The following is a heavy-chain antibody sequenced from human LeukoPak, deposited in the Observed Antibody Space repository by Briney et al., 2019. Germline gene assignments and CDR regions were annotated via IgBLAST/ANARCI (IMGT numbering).Heavy chain of an antibody. D-gene: IGHD1-14*01. J-gene: IGHJ6*03. Sequence: SETLSLTCTVSGGSISSSSYYWGWIRQPPGKGLEWIGSIYYSGSTYYNPSLKSRVTISVDTSKNQFSLKLSSVTAADTAVYYCARVTGGGPFEYYYYYMDVWGKGTTVTVSS. CDR2: IYYSGST. CDR3: ARVTGGGPFEYYYYYMDV. V-gene: IGHV4-39*07. CDR1: GGSISSSSYY.